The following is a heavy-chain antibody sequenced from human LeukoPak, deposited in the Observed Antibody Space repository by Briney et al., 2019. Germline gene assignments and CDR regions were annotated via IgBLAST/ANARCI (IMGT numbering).Heavy chain of an antibody. V-gene: IGHV4-39*01. J-gene: IGHJ4*02. Sequence: SETLSLTCTVSGGSISSSSYYWGWIRQPPGKGLEWIGSTYYSGSTYYNPSLKSRVTISVDTSKNQFSLKLSSVTAADTAVYYCASRKLGNDYWRQGTLVTVSS. D-gene: IGHD7-27*01. CDR1: GGSISSSSYY. CDR2: TYYSGST. CDR3: ASRKLGNDY.